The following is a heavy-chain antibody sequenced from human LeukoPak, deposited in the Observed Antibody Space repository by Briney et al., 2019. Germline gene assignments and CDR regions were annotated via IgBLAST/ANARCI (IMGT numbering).Heavy chain of an antibody. CDR3: AGAGYSGNYYYYFDF. V-gene: IGHV1-2*02. Sequence: GASVKVSCKASGYTFTGYYMHWVRQAPGQGLEWMGWINPDSGGTNYAQNFQGRVTMTRDTSISTVYMELSSLRSGDTAVYYCAGAGYSGNYYYYFDFWGQGTLVTVSS. CDR2: INPDSGGT. J-gene: IGHJ4*02. D-gene: IGHD1-26*01. CDR1: GYTFTGYY.